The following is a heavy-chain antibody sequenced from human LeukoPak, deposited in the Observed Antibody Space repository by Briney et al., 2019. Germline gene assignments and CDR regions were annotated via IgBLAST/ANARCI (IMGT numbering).Heavy chain of an antibody. CDR2: ISSGGVYE. Sequence: GGSLRLSCAASGFTFSSYAMHWVRRAPGKGLEWVSIISSGGVYEYYADSVKGRFTISRDNSKNTLYLQLNSLRTEDTAVYYCARDSTYYYDSGSSGPHYFNNWGQGTLVTVSS. CDR3: ARDSTYYYDSGSSGPHYFNN. CDR1: GFTFSSYA. D-gene: IGHD3-10*01. J-gene: IGHJ4*02. V-gene: IGHV3-30*01.